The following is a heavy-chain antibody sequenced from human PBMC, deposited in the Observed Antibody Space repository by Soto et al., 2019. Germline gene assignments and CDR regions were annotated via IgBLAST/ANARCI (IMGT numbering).Heavy chain of an antibody. CDR3: ARYWSRYCSGGTCYKNWFDP. CDR2: INSDGSST. V-gene: IGHV3-74*01. D-gene: IGHD2-15*01. J-gene: IGHJ5*02. Sequence: PGGSLRLSCAASGFTFSYYWGHWVRQAPGKGLVWVSRINSDGSSTSYADSVKGRFTISRDNAKNTLYLQMNSLRAEDTAVYYCARYWSRYCSGGTCYKNWFDPGGQGTLVTVSS. CDR1: GFTFSYYW.